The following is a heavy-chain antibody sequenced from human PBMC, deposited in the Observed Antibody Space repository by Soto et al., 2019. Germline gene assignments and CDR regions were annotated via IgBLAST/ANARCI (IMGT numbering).Heavy chain of an antibody. CDR3: ARDRRVADSGSYYEYYYYGMDV. CDR2: IYSGGST. Sequence: ETLSLTCTVSGGSIRGYYWSWIRQPPGKGLEWVSVIYSGGSTYYADSVKGRFTISRHNSKNTLYLQMNSLRAEDTAVYYCARDRRVADSGSYYEYYYYGMDVWGQGTTVTVSS. V-gene: IGHV3-53*04. J-gene: IGHJ6*02. CDR1: GGSIRGYY. D-gene: IGHD3-10*01.